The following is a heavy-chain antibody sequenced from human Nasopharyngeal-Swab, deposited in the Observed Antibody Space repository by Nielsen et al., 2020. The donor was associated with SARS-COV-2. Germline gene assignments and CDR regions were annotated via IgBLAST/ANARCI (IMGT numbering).Heavy chain of an antibody. J-gene: IGHJ4*02. CDR3: ARRFHSSSWYTDYDY. D-gene: IGHD6-13*01. Sequence: WVRQAPGQGLEWMGRIDPSDSYTNYSPSFQGHVTISADKSISTAYLQWSSLKASDTAMYYCARRFHSSSWYTDYDYWGQGTLVTVSS. V-gene: IGHV5-10-1*01. CDR2: IDPSDSYT.